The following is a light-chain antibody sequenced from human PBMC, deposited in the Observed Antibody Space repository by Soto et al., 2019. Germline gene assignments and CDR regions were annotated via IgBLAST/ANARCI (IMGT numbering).Light chain of an antibody. J-gene: IGLJ2*01. V-gene: IGLV2-14*01. CDR3: SSYTSSSTVV. Sequence: QSVLTQPASVSGSPGQSITISCTGTSSDVGGYNYVSWYQQHTGKAPKLMIYDVSNRPSGVSNRFSCSKSGNTASLTISGRQAEYEADYYCSSYTSSSTVVFGGGTKLTVL. CDR2: DVS. CDR1: SSDVGGYNY.